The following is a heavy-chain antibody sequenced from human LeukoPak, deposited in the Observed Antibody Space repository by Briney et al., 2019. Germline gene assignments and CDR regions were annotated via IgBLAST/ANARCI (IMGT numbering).Heavy chain of an antibody. D-gene: IGHD2-2*01. CDR3: AIGPDIVVVPAAMLDP. V-gene: IGHV3-23*01. CDR2: ISGSGGST. CDR1: GFTFSSYA. J-gene: IGHJ5*02. Sequence: GGSLRLSCAASGFTFSSYAMSWVRQAPGKGLEWVSAISGSGGSTYYADSVKGRFTISRDNSKNTLYLQMNSLRAEDTAVYDCAIGPDIVVVPAAMLDPWGQGTLVTVSS.